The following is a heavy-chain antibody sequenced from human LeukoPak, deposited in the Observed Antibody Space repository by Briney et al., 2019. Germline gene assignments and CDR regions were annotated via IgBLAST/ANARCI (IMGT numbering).Heavy chain of an antibody. J-gene: IGHJ4*02. Sequence: PGGSLRLSCSASGFTFSDYAMHWVRQAPGKGLEWVAVTSYDESNKYYADSVKGRFTISRDNSKKTLYLQMNSMRDEDTAIYYCARVFVSSSSDYFDYWGQGTLVIVSS. D-gene: IGHD6-6*01. V-gene: IGHV3-30*04. CDR3: ARVFVSSSSDYFDY. CDR2: TSYDESNK. CDR1: GFTFSDYA.